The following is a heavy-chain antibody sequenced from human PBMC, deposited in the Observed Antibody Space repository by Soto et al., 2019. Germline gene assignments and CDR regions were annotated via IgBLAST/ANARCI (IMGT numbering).Heavy chain of an antibody. V-gene: IGHV1-2*02. CDR3: ARQRSPSEYPQYFYYGMDV. J-gene: IGHJ6*02. Sequence: VELVQSGAEVEKPGAAVRISCKTSGYTFTAYYIHWVRQAPGQGVEWMGWINPNSGVANYAQKFQGPVTMTRDTSISTVYMELTKMRSEDTTIYYCARQRSPSEYPQYFYYGMDVWGQGTTAAASS. CDR1: GYTFTAYY. CDR2: INPNSGVA. D-gene: IGHD2-2*01.